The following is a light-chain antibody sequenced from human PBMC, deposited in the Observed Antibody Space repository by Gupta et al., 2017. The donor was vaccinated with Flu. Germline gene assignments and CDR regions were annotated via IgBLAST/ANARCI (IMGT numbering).Light chain of an antibody. V-gene: IGKV3-20*01. J-gene: IGKJ4*01. CDR2: GVS. CDR3: QQDGSTQLN. Sequence: DIVLTQSPGSVSLSLGERVTLSCRASQKIISTSLAWFQQRPGQTPRLLIHGVSRRATGIPDRISGSGSGTDFTLTITSVEPEDFGIYYCQQDGSTQLNFGGGSRIEIK. CDR1: QKIISTS.